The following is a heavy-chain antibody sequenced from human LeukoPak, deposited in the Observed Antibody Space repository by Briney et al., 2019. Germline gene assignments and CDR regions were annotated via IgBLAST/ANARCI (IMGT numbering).Heavy chain of an antibody. V-gene: IGHV4-30-2*01. J-gene: IGHJ5*02. Sequence: SETLSLTCTVSGGSISSGGYSWSWIRQPPGKGLEWIGYTYHSGSTYYNPSLKSRVTISVDRSKNQFSLKLSSVTAADTAVYYCARCTGVDNWFDPWGQGTLVTVSS. D-gene: IGHD3-10*02. CDR1: GGSISSGGYS. CDR2: TYHSGST. CDR3: ARCTGVDNWFDP.